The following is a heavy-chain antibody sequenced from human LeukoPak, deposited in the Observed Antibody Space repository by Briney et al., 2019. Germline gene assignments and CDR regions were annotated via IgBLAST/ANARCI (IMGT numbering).Heavy chain of an antibody. CDR1: GFTFNTYS. CDR2: ISSGSSTI. Sequence: GGSLRLSCAASGFTFNTYSMNWVRQAPGKGLEWISYISSGSSTIFYADPVKGRFTISRDNAKNSLYLQMNSLRDEDTALYYCARGKAVLDYWGQGTLVTVSS. D-gene: IGHD6-19*01. J-gene: IGHJ4*02. CDR3: ARGKAVLDY. V-gene: IGHV3-48*02.